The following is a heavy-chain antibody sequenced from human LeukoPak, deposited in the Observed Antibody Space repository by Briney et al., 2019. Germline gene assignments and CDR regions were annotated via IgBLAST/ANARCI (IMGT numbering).Heavy chain of an antibody. J-gene: IGHJ5*02. CDR3: AREGPGWQWHGNWFDP. Sequence: ASVKVSCKASGYTFTSYGSSWVRQAPGHGLEWMGWNSGYSGNTNYAQKLQGRVTMTTDTSTSTAYMELRSLRSDDTAVYYCAREGPGWQWHGNWFDPWGQGTLVTVSS. D-gene: IGHD6-19*01. CDR1: GYTFTSYG. CDR2: NSGYSGNT. V-gene: IGHV1-18*01.